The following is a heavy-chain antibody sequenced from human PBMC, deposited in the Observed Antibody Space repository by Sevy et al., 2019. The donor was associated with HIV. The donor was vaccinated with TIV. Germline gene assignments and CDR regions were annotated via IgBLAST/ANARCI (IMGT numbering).Heavy chain of an antibody. V-gene: IGHV3-43*01. D-gene: IGHD3-10*01. Sequence: GGSLRLSCAASGFTFDDYTMHWVRQVPGKGLEWVSLISWDAKKTDYSDSVEGRFTVSRDNRKNSLYLQMNSLRSEDTALYFCSKDIPSYSGIDHWGQGTLVTVSS. J-gene: IGHJ4*02. CDR1: GFTFDDYT. CDR2: ISWDAKKT. CDR3: SKDIPSYSGIDH.